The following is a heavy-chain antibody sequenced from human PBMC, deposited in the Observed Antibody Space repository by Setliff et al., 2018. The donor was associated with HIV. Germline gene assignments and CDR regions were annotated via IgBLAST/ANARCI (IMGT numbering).Heavy chain of an antibody. CDR3: ASRLPLSSGSAFAY. J-gene: IGHJ4*02. CDR1: GGSISTSSHS. CDR2: INHSRST. V-gene: IGHV4-39*01. D-gene: IGHD3-10*01. Sequence: SETLSLTCTVSGGSISTSSHSWGWIRQSPGKGLEWVGHINHSRSTFYNPSLKNRVTMSIDTSKNQFSLKLTSVTAADTSVYFCASRLPLSSGSAFAYWGQGTRVTVS.